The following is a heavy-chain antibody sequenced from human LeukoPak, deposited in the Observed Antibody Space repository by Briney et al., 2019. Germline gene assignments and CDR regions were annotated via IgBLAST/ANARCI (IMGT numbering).Heavy chain of an antibody. CDR2: IYSSGSA. D-gene: IGHD4-17*01. CDR1: GGSINGYY. CDR3: AREYGVLDY. V-gene: IGHV4-4*07. J-gene: IGHJ4*02. Sequence: PSDTLSLTYTVSGGSINGYYRRWVRQPAGKGLEWIERIYSSGSANHNPSLKSRVTMSVDTSNNRFSLKLTSVSAADTAVYYCAREYGVLDYWGQGTLVSVSS.